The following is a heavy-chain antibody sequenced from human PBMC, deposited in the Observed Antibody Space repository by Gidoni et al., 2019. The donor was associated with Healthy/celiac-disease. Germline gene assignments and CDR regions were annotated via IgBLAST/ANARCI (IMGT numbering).Heavy chain of an antibody. CDR2: SSGSGGST. Sequence: EVQLLESGGGLVQPGGSLRLSCASSGLHFRRYSMSGVRQPPGKAREWVSASSGSGGSTYYADSVKGRFTISRDNSKNTLYLQMNSLRAEDTAVYYCAKDLPWFQLEWLQSQPQKDSYYYYGMDVWGQGTTVTVSS. V-gene: IGHV3-23*01. J-gene: IGHJ6*02. D-gene: IGHD3-3*01. CDR1: GLHFRRYS. CDR3: AKDLPWFQLEWLQSQPQKDSYYYYGMDV.